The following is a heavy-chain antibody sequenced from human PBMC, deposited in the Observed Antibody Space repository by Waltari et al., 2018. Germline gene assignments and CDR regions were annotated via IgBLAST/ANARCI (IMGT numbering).Heavy chain of an antibody. CDR1: GGSIGNYY. V-gene: IGHV4-4*07. J-gene: IGHJ4*02. Sequence: QVQLQESGPGLVKTSETVSLTCTVSGGSIGNYYWSWIRQPAGKGLEWIGRIYIGGGTNYNPSLKGRVSMSIDASKNQFSLKLTSVTAADTAVYYCARDSESFDYWGQGTLVTVSS. CDR3: ARDSESFDY. CDR2: IYIGGGT. D-gene: IGHD3-10*01.